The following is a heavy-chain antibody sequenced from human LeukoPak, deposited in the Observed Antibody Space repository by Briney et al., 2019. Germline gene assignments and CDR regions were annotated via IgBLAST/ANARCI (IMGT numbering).Heavy chain of an antibody. CDR2: INPNTGAT. V-gene: IGHV1-2*02. J-gene: IGHJ3*02. Sequence: ASVKVSCKASAHTFTGYYMHWVRQAPGQGLEWMGWINPNTGATNYAQKFQGRGTMTRDTSLSTAYMKLSSLRSDDTAVYYCARLGSSDIWGQGTMVTVSS. CDR3: ARLGSSDI. CDR1: AHTFTGYY. D-gene: IGHD3-16*01.